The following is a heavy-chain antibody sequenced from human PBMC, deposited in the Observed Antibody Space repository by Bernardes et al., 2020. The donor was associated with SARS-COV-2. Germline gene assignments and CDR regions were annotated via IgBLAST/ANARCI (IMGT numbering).Heavy chain of an antibody. D-gene: IGHD3-9*01. J-gene: IGHJ5*02. Sequence: ASVKVSCKASGYTFTSYGISWVRQAPGQGLEWMGWISAYNGNTNYAQKLQGRVTMTTDTSTSTAYMELRSLRSDDTAVYYCARFAVDILTGYSNWFDPWGQGTLVTVSS. V-gene: IGHV1-18*01. CDR1: GYTFTSYG. CDR2: ISAYNGNT. CDR3: ARFAVDILTGYSNWFDP.